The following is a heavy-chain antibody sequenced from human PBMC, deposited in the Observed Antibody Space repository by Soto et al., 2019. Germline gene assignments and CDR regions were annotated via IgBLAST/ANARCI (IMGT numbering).Heavy chain of an antibody. Sequence: QVQLQQWGAGLLKPSETLSLTCAVYGGSFSGYYWSWIRQPPGKGLEWIGEINHSGSTNYNPSLKSRVTISVDTSKNQFSLKLSSVTAADTAVYYCARAIVVVVAATRGPNWFDPWGQGTLVTVSS. CDR3: ARAIVVVVAATRGPNWFDP. CDR1: GGSFSGYY. D-gene: IGHD2-15*01. CDR2: INHSGST. V-gene: IGHV4-34*01. J-gene: IGHJ5*02.